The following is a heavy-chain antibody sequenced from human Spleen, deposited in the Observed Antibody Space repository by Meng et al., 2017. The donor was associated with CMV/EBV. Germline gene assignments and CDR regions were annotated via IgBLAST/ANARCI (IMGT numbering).Heavy chain of an antibody. CDR1: GFTFSSYS. Sequence: GGSLRLSCAASGFTFSSYSMNWIRQAPGKGLEWVSSISSSSSYIYYADSVKGRFTISRDNAKNSLYLQMNSLRAEDTAVYYCARVMLGGSYYYYYYGMDVWGQGITVTVSS. CDR2: ISSSSSYI. CDR3: ARVMLGGSYYYYYYGMDV. J-gene: IGHJ6*02. D-gene: IGHD1-26*01. V-gene: IGHV3-21*01.